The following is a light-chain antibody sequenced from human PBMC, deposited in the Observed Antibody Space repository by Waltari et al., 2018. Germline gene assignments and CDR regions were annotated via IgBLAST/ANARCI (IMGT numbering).Light chain of an antibody. CDR3: QQYYRSRT. Sequence: DIVMTQSPDSLAVSLGERANIDCKSSQSVFYRSDNTNYLAWYQHKPGQPPKLLFYWASTRESGVPDRFSASGSGTDFTLTINNLQAEDVAVYYCQQYYRSRTFGQGTKVEIK. J-gene: IGKJ1*01. CDR1: QSVFYRSDNTNY. CDR2: WAS. V-gene: IGKV4-1*01.